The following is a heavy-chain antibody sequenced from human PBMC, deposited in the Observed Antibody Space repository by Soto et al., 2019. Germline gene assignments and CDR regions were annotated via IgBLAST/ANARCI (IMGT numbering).Heavy chain of an antibody. D-gene: IGHD3-10*01. J-gene: IGHJ6*02. Sequence: LRLSCAASGFTFSSYAMSWVRQAAGKGLECVSAISGSGGSTYYADSVKGRFTISRDNYKNTLYLQMNGLRAEDTAVYYCAKSREYMVRGVIIHYYYYGMDVWGQGTTVTVSS. CDR1: GFTFSSYA. CDR3: AKSREYMVRGVIIHYYYYGMDV. CDR2: ISGSGGST. V-gene: IGHV3-23*01.